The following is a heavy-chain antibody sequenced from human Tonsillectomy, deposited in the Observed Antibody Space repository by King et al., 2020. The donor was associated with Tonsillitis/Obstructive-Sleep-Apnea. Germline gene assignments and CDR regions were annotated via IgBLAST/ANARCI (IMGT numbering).Heavy chain of an antibody. CDR2: FYDSGST. V-gene: IGHV4-59*08. CDR3: ARLQVMSSSSKWCDP. Sequence: QLQESGPGLVKPSETLSLTCTVSGGSISSYYWSWIRQPPGKGLEWIGYFYDSGSTNYNPSLKSRVTISVDTSKNQFSLNLSSVTAADTAVYYCARLQVMSSSSKWCDPWGQGTLVTVSS. J-gene: IGHJ5*02. CDR1: GGSISSYY. D-gene: IGHD6-6*01.